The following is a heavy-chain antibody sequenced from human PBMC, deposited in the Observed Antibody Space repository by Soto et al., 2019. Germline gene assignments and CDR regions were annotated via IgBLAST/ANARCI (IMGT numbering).Heavy chain of an antibody. CDR3: ARLFFKLGVASPRLSYLDY. D-gene: IGHD6-13*01. Sequence: SETLSLTCTVSGASIASSHYFWGWIRQPPGKGLEWVGSVYYGENTYYSPSVKTPVTVSVDTSKSQFYLKLTSVTAADTAVYFCARLFFKLGVASPRLSYLDYWGPGISVTVSS. J-gene: IGHJ4*02. V-gene: IGHV4-39*01. CDR1: GASIASSHYF. CDR2: VYYGENT.